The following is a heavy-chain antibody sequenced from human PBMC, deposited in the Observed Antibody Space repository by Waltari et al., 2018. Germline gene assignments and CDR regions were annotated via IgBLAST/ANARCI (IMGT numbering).Heavy chain of an antibody. CDR2: ILYSGKT. D-gene: IGHD3-10*01. Sequence: QVQLQESGPGLVKPSETLSLTCTVSGGSVSSGTYYWGWIRQPPGKGLEWIGYILYSGKTNYTPSLKSRVTISVDTSKNQFSLKLSSVTAADTAVYYCARDSVVRGISSFGPNWGQGTLVTVSS. CDR1: GGSVSSGTYY. V-gene: IGHV4-61*01. J-gene: IGHJ4*02. CDR3: ARDSVVRGISSFGPN.